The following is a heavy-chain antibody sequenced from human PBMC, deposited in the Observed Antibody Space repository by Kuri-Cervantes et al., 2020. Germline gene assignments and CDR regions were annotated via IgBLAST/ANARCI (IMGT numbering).Heavy chain of an antibody. J-gene: IGHJ3*02. Sequence: GSLRLSCTVSGGSISSSSYYWGWIRQPPGKGLEWIGSIYYSGSTYYNPSLKSRVTISVDKSKNQFSLKLSSVAAADTAVYYCARDLTAYSYGYGRAFDIWGQGTMVTVSS. V-gene: IGHV4-39*07. CDR3: ARDLTAYSYGYGRAFDI. CDR1: GGSISSSSYY. D-gene: IGHD5-18*01. CDR2: IYYSGST.